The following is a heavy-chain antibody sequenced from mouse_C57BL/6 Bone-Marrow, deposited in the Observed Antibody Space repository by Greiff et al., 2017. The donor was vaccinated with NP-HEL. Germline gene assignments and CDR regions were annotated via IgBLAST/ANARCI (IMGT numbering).Heavy chain of an antibody. J-gene: IGHJ3*01. Sequence: EVQGVESGGGLVQPGGSLKLSCAASGFTFSDYYMYWVRQTPEKRLEWVAYISNGGGSTYYPDTVKGRFTISRDNAKNTLYLQMSRLKSEDTAMYYCARYPKGFAYWGQGTLVTVSA. CDR2: ISNGGGST. CDR1: GFTFSDYY. V-gene: IGHV5-12*01. D-gene: IGHD5-1*01. CDR3: ARYPKGFAY.